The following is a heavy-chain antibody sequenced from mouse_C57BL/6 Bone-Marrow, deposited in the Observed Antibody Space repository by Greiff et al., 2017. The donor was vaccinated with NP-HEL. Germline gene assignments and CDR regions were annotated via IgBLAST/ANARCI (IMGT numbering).Heavy chain of an antibody. CDR3: ARGPY. Sequence: VQLQQPGAELVKPGASVQLSCKASGYTFTSYWMHWVKQRPGQGLEWIGEIDPSDSYTNYNQKFKGKATLTVDTSSSTAYMQISSLTSEDSAVYYCARGPYWGQGTSVTVSS. CDR2: IDPSDSYT. V-gene: IGHV1-50*01. CDR1: GYTFTSYW. J-gene: IGHJ4*01.